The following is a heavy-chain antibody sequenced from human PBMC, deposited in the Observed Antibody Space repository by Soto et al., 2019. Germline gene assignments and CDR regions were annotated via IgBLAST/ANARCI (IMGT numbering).Heavy chain of an antibody. CDR3: ARDFPTDYYDSSETADS. D-gene: IGHD3-22*01. V-gene: IGHV3-21*01. CDR2: ISSLSTYI. CDR1: GFTFSSYN. J-gene: IGHJ4*02. Sequence: EIQLVESGGGLVKPGGSLRLSCAASGFTFSSYNMNWVRQTPGKGLEWVASISSLSTYIFYADSVKGRFTISRDNAKNSLYLQMNSLRADDTAVYYCARDFPTDYYDSSETADSWGQGTLVTVSS.